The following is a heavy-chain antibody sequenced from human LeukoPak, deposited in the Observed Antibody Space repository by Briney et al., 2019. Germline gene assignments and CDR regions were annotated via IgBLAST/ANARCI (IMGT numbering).Heavy chain of an antibody. D-gene: IGHD6-19*01. Sequence: GGSLRLSCAPSGFTLSSYSMNWVRQAPGKGLEWVSSISTGSSYIYYADAVKGRFTISRDNAKNSLFLQMNSLRAEDTAVYYCAGNVIAVVEGPFDYWGQGTLVTVTS. J-gene: IGHJ4*02. V-gene: IGHV3-21*01. CDR1: GFTLSSYS. CDR3: AGNVIAVVEGPFDY. CDR2: ISTGSSYI.